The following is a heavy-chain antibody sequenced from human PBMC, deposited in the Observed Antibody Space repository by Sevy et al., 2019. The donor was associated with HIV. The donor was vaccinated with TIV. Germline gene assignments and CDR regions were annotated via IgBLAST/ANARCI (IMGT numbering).Heavy chain of an antibody. V-gene: IGHV3-21*04. CDR3: AKDRRYSNFYGMDV. CDR2: MSSGSDHI. CDR1: GFSFSNYN. Sequence: GGSLRLSCTGSGFSFSNYNMNWVRQAPGKGPEWVSSMSSGSDHIYYADSVKGRFTVSRDNAKNSLYLQMDSLRAEDTALYYCAKDRRYSNFYGMDVWGQGTTVTVSS. J-gene: IGHJ6*02. D-gene: IGHD6-13*01.